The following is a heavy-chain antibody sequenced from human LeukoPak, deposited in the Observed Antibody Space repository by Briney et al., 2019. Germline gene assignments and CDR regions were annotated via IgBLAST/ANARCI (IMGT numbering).Heavy chain of an antibody. V-gene: IGHV3-33*01. Sequence: GGSLRLSCAASGFTFSSYGMHWVRQAPGKGLEWVAVIWYDGSNKYYADSVKGRSTISRDNSKNTLYLQMNSLRAEDTAVYYCARGGYTVTTPLDYWGQGTLVTVSS. CDR3: ARGGYTVTTPLDY. D-gene: IGHD4-17*01. CDR2: IWYDGSNK. CDR1: GFTFSSYG. J-gene: IGHJ4*02.